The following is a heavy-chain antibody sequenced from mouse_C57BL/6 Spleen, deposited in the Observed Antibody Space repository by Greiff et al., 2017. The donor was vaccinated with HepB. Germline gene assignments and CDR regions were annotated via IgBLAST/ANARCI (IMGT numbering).Heavy chain of an antibody. CDR3: ARWVTTAYYYAMDY. CDR1: GYAFTNYL. Sequence: VQLQQSGAELVRPGPSVKVSCKASGYAFTNYLIEWVKQRPGQGLEWIGVINPGSGGTNYNEKFKGKATLTADKSSSTAYMQLSSLTSEDSAVYFCARWVTTAYYYAMDYWGQGTSVTVSS. CDR2: INPGSGGT. V-gene: IGHV1-54*01. J-gene: IGHJ4*01. D-gene: IGHD2-2*01.